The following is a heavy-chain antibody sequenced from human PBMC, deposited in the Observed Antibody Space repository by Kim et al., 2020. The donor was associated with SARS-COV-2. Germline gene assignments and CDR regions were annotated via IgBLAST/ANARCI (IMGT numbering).Heavy chain of an antibody. CDR2: ISGSDGRT. CDR1: GFTFSGHV. CDR3: AKGAYCSNTDCPYPFWDS. D-gene: IGHD2-2*01. J-gene: IGHJ4*02. V-gene: IGHV3-23*01. Sequence: GGSLRLSCAVSGFTFSGHVMSWVRQAPGKGLEWVSDISGSDGRTNYADSVKGRFIISRDNSNNRLYLQMSSLGGEDTAVYYCAKGAYCSNTDCPYPFWDSWGQGTQVTVSS.